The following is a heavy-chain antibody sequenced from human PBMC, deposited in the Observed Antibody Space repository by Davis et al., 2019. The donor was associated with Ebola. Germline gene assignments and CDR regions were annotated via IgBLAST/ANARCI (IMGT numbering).Heavy chain of an antibody. CDR2: IYYSGIT. D-gene: IGHD3-22*01. CDR3: ARGEDRITMIVVVITTGGAFDI. J-gene: IGHJ3*02. Sequence: MPSETLSLTCTVSGGSISSSYWGWIRQPPRKGLEWIGGIYYSGITYYNPSLKSRVTISVDTSKNQFSLKLRSVTAADTAVYYCARGEDRITMIVVVITTGGAFDIWGQGTMVTVSS. V-gene: IGHV4-39*01. CDR1: GGSISSSY.